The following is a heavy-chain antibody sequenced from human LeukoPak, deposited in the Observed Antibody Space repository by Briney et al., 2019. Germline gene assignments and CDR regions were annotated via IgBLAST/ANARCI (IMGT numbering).Heavy chain of an antibody. CDR3: AKEAAFGYSSSWYYFDY. CDR1: GFTFSSYA. V-gene: IGHV3-23*01. J-gene: IGHJ4*02. CDR2: ISGSGGST. D-gene: IGHD6-13*01. Sequence: SGGSLRLSCAASGFTFSSYATSWVRQAPGKGLEWVSAISGSGGSTYYADSVKGRFTISRDNSKNTLYLQMNSLRAEDTAVYYCAKEAAFGYSSSWYYFDYWGQGTLVTVSS.